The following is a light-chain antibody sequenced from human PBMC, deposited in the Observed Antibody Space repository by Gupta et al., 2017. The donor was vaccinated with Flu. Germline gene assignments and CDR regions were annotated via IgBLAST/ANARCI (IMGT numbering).Light chain of an antibody. V-gene: IGKV1-5*03. J-gene: IGKJ5*01. CDR2: KAS. CDR1: QSISSG. CDR3: QQYNTYPIT. Sequence: DIQMTQSPSTLSASVGDRVTITCRASQSISSGVAWYQQKPGKAPKLLIYKASSLESGVPSTFSGSGSGTEFTLTISSLQPDDFATYYCQQYNTYPITFGQGTRLEIK.